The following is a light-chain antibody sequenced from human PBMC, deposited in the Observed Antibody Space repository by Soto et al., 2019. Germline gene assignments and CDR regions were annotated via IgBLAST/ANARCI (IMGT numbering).Light chain of an antibody. Sequence: EIVLTQSPGTLSLSPGERATLSCRASQSINSRYLAWYQQKPGQAPRLLIYGASSRATGIPDRFSGSGSGTAFTLTISRLEPEDFAVYYCQHFGSSPGFTFGPGTKVDIK. CDR3: QHFGSSPGFT. V-gene: IGKV3-20*01. CDR2: GAS. CDR1: QSINSRY. J-gene: IGKJ3*01.